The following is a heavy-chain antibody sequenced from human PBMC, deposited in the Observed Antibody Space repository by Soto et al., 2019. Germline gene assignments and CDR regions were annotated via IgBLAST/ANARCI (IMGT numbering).Heavy chain of an antibody. J-gene: IGHJ4*02. CDR2: IGSSDNII. D-gene: IGHD3-22*01. CDR1: GFTFSDYY. Sequence: GGTRSLSCAASGFTFSDYYMSWIRPAPGKGLEWVSYIGSSDNIIYYADSVKGRFTISRDNAKNSLYLQMNSLRAEDTAVYYCARDLGYYESSGYFDYWGQGNLVTVSS. CDR3: ARDLGYYESSGYFDY. V-gene: IGHV3-11*01.